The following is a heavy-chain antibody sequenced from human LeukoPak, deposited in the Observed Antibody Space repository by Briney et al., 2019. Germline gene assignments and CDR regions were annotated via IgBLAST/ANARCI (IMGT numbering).Heavy chain of an antibody. Sequence: PSETLSLTCTVSGGSISSSSYYWGWIRQPPGKGLEWIGSIYYSGSTYYNPSLKSRVTISVDTSKNQFSLKLSSVTAADTAVYYCARVGSGWPLYYYYGMDVWGQGTTVTVSS. D-gene: IGHD6-19*01. J-gene: IGHJ6*02. CDR1: GGSISSSSYY. CDR3: ARVGSGWPLYYYYGMDV. V-gene: IGHV4-39*07. CDR2: IYYSGST.